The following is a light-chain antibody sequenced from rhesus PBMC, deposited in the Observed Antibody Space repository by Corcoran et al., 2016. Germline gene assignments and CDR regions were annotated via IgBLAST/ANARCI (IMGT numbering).Light chain of an antibody. CDR1: PCISNY. Sequence: DIQMTQSPSSLSASVGDRVTITCRASPCISNYLSWYQQKPGKDPKRLIYAASRLESGVPARFSGIGSWTEFTLTISSLPPEDVAAYYCLQYNSKPYSFGQGTKVEIK. CDR2: AAS. CDR3: LQYNSKPYS. V-gene: IGKV1-36*01. J-gene: IGKJ2*01.